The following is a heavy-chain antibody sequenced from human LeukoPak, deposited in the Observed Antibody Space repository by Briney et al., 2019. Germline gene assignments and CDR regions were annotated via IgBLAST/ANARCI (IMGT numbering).Heavy chain of an antibody. V-gene: IGHV1-69*05. CDR2: IIPLFGTA. CDR3: ARRGRSCSSTSCYDYFDY. D-gene: IGHD2-2*01. J-gene: IGHJ4*02. Sequence: GASVKVSCTASGGTFSSYAISWVRQAPGQGLEWMGGIIPLFGTANYAQNFQGRVTITTDESTSTAYMGLSSLRSDDTAVYYCARRGRSCSSTSCYDYFDYWGQGTLVTVSS. CDR1: GGTFSSYA.